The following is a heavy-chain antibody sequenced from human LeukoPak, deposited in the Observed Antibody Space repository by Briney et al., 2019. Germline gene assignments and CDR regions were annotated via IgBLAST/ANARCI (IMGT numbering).Heavy chain of an antibody. Sequence: SQTLSLTCTVSGGSISSGDYYWSWIRQPPGKGLEWIGYIYYSGSTNYNPSLKSRVTISVDTSKNQFSLKLSSVTAADTAVYYCARTGYCSSTSCYTASRPYYYYYMDVWGKGTTVTVSS. CDR3: ARTGYCSSTSCYTASRPYYYYYMDV. J-gene: IGHJ6*03. CDR1: GGSISSGDYY. V-gene: IGHV4-30-4*01. CDR2: IYYSGST. D-gene: IGHD2-2*02.